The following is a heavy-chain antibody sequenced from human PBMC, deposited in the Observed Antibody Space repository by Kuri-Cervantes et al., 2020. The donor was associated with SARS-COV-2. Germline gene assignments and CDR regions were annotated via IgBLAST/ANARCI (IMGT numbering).Heavy chain of an antibody. Sequence: GGSLRLSCAASGFNFSRTDMHWVRQAPGKGLEWVAVISYDGKHKKCIGSGKGRFTISRDNSQNTVYLRMTNPRSEDTAMYYCAKDHFGVHDFWGQGTLVTVSS. D-gene: IGHD2-21*01. CDR1: GFNFSRTD. CDR2: ISYDGKHK. J-gene: IGHJ4*02. CDR3: AKDHFGVHDF. V-gene: IGHV3-30*18.